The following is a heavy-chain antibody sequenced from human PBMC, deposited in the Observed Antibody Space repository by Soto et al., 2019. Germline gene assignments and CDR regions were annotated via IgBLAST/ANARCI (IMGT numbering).Heavy chain of an antibody. CDR1: GYSFTSYW. D-gene: IGHD1-26*01. J-gene: IGHJ6*02. V-gene: IGHV5-10-1*01. CDR2: IDPSDSYT. Sequence: EVQLVQSGAEVKKPGESLRISCKGSGYSFTSYWINWVRQMPGKGLEWMGRIDPSDSYTNYSPSFQGHVTISADKSISTAYLQWSSLNASDTAMYYCARHVPLSRLVGARGGMDVWGQGTTVTVSS. CDR3: ARHVPLSRLVGARGGMDV.